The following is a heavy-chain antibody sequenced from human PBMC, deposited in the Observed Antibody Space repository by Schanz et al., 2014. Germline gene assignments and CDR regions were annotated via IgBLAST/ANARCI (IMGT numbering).Heavy chain of an antibody. CDR2: ISGSGGNT. J-gene: IGHJ4*02. CDR1: GFTFRGYA. CDR3: AKDAENTAMITDYFDY. D-gene: IGHD5-18*01. V-gene: IGHV3-23*04. Sequence: VQLVESGGGVVQPGGSLRLSCAASGFTFRGYAMSWVRQAPGRGLEWVSIISGSGGNTYYADAVRGRFTISRDNSKTTVYLQMNSLRAEDTAVYHCAKDAENTAMITDYFDYWGQGTLVTVSS.